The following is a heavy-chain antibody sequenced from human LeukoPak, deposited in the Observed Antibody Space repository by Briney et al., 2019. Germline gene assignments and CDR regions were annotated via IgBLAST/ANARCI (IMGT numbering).Heavy chain of an antibody. CDR1: GFTFSSYA. CDR2: ISYDGSNK. J-gene: IGHJ4*02. CDR3: ARDLSHYGDYCYDY. Sequence: GGSLRLSCAASGFTFSSYAMHWVRQAPGKGLEWVAVISYDGSNKYYADSVKGRFTISRDNSKNTLYLQMNSLRAEDTAVCYCARDLSHYGDYCYDYWGQGTLVTVSS. V-gene: IGHV3-30-3*01. D-gene: IGHD4-17*01.